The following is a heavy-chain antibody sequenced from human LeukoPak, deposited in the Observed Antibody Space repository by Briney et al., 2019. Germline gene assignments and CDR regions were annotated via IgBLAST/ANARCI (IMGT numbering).Heavy chain of an antibody. Sequence: GGSLRLSCEASGFSFSNYWMSWVRQAPGKGLEWVANIKQDGSEIYYVDSVRGRFTISRDNSKNTVYLQMNSLRAEDAAVYYCARAPVTSCRGAFCYPFDYWGPGILVTVSS. CDR3: ARAPVTSCRGAFCYPFDY. V-gene: IGHV3-7*03. CDR2: IKQDGSEI. CDR1: GFSFSNYW. J-gene: IGHJ4*02. D-gene: IGHD2-15*01.